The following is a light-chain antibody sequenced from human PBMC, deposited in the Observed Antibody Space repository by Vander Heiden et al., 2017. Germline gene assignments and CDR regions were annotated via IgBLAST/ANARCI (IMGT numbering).Light chain of an antibody. V-gene: IGKV3-15*01. CDR2: GAS. CDR1: QSVSSN. Sequence: EKVMTQSPATLSVSPGERATLSCRASQSVSSNLAWYQQKPGQAPRLLIYGASTRATGIPARFSGSGSGTEFTLTISSLQSEDFAVYYCQQYNNWPPRTFGPGTKVDIK. CDR3: QQYNNWPPRT. J-gene: IGKJ3*01.